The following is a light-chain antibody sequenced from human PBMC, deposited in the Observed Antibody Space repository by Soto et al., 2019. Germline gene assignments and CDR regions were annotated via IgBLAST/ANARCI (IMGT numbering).Light chain of an antibody. CDR2: TAC. Sequence: IQVTKAPSFIQASIGDRVTITCRALQSIRNDSSWYQQKPGKAAKRLIYTACSLKSGIASRLSGSESGTEFNLTVSSLQSGEFATYYCLQHNSYPPDFGGANKVDLK. V-gene: IGKV1-17*01. J-gene: IGKJ4*01. CDR3: LQHNSYPPD. CDR1: QSIRND.